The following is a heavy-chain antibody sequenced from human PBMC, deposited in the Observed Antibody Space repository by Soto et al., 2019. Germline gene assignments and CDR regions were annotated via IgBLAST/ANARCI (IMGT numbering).Heavy chain of an antibody. J-gene: IGHJ6*02. Sequence: QVQLQESGPGLVKPSQTLSLTCTVSGGSIRSGGYYWSWVRQNPRRGLEWIGNIYYSGNTYYNPSLKSRLTISVDTSKNQFSLNLSSVTAADTAVYYCVRDRLMATAGTARHYFGLDVWGQGTTVTVSS. CDR1: GGSIRSGGYY. CDR3: VRDRLMATAGTARHYFGLDV. D-gene: IGHD5-18*01. V-gene: IGHV4-31*03. CDR2: IYYSGNT.